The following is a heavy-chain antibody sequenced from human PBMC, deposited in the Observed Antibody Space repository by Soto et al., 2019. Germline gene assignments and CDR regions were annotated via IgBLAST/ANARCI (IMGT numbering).Heavy chain of an antibody. CDR3: AKRHAPSSWYVHYGMDV. D-gene: IGHD6-13*01. CDR1: GFTFSSYA. J-gene: IGHJ6*02. CDR2: ISGSGGST. Sequence: GGSLRLSCAASGFTFSSYAMSWVRQAPGKGLEWVSAISGSGGSTYYADSVKGRFTISRDNSKNTLYLQMNSLRAEDTAVYYCAKRHAPSSWYVHYGMDVWGQGTTVTVSS. V-gene: IGHV3-23*01.